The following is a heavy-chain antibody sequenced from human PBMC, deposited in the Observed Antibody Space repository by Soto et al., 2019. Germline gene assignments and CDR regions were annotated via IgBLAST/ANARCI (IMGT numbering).Heavy chain of an antibody. CDR1: GFTFSSYT. CDR2: ISSSSSYI. CDR3: ARDPVVRGRLSQYYFDY. V-gene: IGHV3-21*01. Sequence: GRSMRLSCVASGFTFSSYTMNWVRQAQGNGLQCDSFISSSSSYIYYADSVKVRFTISRNNAKNSLYLQMNSLRAEDTAVYYCARDPVVRGRLSQYYFDYWGQGTLVTVSS. J-gene: IGHJ4*02. D-gene: IGHD3-10*01.